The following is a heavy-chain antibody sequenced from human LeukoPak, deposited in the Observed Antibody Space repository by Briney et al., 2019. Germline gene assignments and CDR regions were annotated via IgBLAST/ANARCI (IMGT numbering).Heavy chain of an antibody. D-gene: IGHD3-22*01. CDR2: ISGSGGST. CDR1: GFIFSSYA. V-gene: IGHV3-23*01. Sequence: AGGSLRLSCAASGFIFSSYAMSWVRQAPGEGLEWVSAISGSGGSTYYADSVKGRFTISRDNSKNTLYLQMNSLRAEDTAVYYCAKGVYYYDSSGLYYFDYWGQGTLVTVSS. CDR3: AKGVYYYDSSGLYYFDY. J-gene: IGHJ4*02.